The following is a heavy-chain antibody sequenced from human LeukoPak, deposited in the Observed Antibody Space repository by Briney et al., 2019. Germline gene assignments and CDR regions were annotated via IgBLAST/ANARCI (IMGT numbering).Heavy chain of an antibody. V-gene: IGHV1-24*01. CDR1: GYSLTELS. CDR3: VTGTIYCSSCSDDY. J-gene: IGHJ4*02. Sequence: ASVKVSCKVSGYSLTELSMHWVRQAPGKGLEWMGGFDPDDGETPLFAQKLQGRVSMTDDTSTDTAYMELSSLSSEDTAVYHCVTGTIYCSSCSDDYWGQGTLVTVSS. D-gene: IGHD2-2*01. CDR2: FDPDDGET.